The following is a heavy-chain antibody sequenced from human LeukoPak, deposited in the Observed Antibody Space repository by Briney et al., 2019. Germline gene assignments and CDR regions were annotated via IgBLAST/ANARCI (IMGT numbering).Heavy chain of an antibody. J-gene: IGHJ4*02. CDR2: IIAGAGT. Sequence: GGSLRLSCAASGFTFSSYAMTWARQAPGKGLEWVSSIIAGAGTYYADSVTGRFTVSRDDSKNILYLQMNSLRAEDTAVYYCAKEPKYSSSYYSDYWGQGTLVTVSS. V-gene: IGHV3-23*01. CDR1: GFTFSSYA. D-gene: IGHD6-13*01. CDR3: AKEPKYSSSYYSDY.